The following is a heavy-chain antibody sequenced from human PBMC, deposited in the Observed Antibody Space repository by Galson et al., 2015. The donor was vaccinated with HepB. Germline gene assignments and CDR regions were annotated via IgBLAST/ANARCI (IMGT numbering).Heavy chain of an antibody. CDR3: AREREYYYDGGGFDF. D-gene: IGHD3-22*01. Sequence: SLRLSCAASGFKVITNYMSWVRQAPGKGLEWVSIIYTSGSTYYADSVKGRFTISRDSSKNTLYLQLNSLRAEDTAVYYCAREREYYYDGGGFDFWGQGTLVTVSS. CDR2: IYTSGST. J-gene: IGHJ4*02. CDR1: GFKVITNY. V-gene: IGHV3-66*01.